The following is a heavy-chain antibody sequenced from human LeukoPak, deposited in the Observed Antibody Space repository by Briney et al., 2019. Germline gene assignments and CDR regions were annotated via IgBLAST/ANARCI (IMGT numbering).Heavy chain of an antibody. CDR2: IYYSGTI. J-gene: IGHJ6*02. V-gene: IGHV4-31*03. CDR3: ARDMEQQLGNYYYYGMDV. Sequence: TLSLTCTVSGGSISSGGYYWSWIRQHPGQGLEWIGGIYYSGTIYYNPTLKSRVTISVDTSKNQFSLKLRSVTAADTAVYYCARDMEQQLGNYYYYGMDVWGQGTTVTVSS. CDR1: GGSISSGGYY. D-gene: IGHD6-13*01.